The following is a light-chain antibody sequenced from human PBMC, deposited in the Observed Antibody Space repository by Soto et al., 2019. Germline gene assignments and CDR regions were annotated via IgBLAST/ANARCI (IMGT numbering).Light chain of an antibody. CDR1: QSISSH. Sequence: DIQMTQSPSSLSASVGDRVTITCRSSQSISSHLNWYQQKPGKAPKLLIYGVSSLESGVPSRFSGSGSGTDFTLTISSLQPDDFATYYCQQSYTIPYIFGQGTKLEIK. CDR2: GVS. J-gene: IGKJ2*01. CDR3: QQSYTIPYI. V-gene: IGKV1-39*01.